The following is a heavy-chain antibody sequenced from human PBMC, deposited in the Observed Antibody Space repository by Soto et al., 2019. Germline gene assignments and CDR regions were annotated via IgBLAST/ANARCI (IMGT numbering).Heavy chain of an antibody. CDR1: GGSFSGYY. CDR3: AREPHYGSGSYYIINWFDP. D-gene: IGHD3-10*01. Sequence: SETLSLTCAVYGGSFSGYYWSWICQPPGKGLEWIGEINHSGSTNYNPSLKSRVTISVDTSKNQFSLKLSSVTAADTAVYYCAREPHYGSGSYYIINWFDPWGQGTLVTVSS. CDR2: INHSGST. V-gene: IGHV4-34*01. J-gene: IGHJ5*02.